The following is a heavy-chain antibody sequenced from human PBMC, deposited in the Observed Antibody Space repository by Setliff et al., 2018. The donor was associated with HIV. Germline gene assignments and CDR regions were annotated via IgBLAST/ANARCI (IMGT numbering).Heavy chain of an antibody. CDR1: GYSISSGYY. Sequence: TSETMSLTCAVSGYSISSGYYWGWIRQPQGKGLEWIGSIYHSGSTYYNPSLKSRVTISVDTSKNQFSLKLSSVTAADTAVYYCARLSPQYSGYDSGAFGYWGQGTLVTVSS. D-gene: IGHD5-12*01. V-gene: IGHV4-38-2*01. J-gene: IGHJ4*02. CDR3: ARLSPQYSGYDSGAFGY. CDR2: IYHSGST.